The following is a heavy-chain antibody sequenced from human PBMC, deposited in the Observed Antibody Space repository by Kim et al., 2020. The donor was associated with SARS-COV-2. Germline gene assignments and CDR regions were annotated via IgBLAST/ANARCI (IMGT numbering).Heavy chain of an antibody. CDR1: GFTFSSYG. CDR3: ARGDAARDGNFDY. D-gene: IGHD6-6*01. V-gene: IGHV3-33*01. Sequence: GGSLRLSCAASGFTFSSYGMHWVRQAPGKGLEWVAVIWYDGSNKYYADSVKGRFTISRDNSKNTLYLQMNSLRAEDTAVYYCARGDAARDGNFDYWGQGTLVTVSS. CDR2: IWYDGSNK. J-gene: IGHJ4*02.